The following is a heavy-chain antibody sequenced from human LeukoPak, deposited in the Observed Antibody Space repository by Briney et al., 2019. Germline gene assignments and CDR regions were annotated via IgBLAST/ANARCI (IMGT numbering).Heavy chain of an antibody. CDR3: ASGGPTRWTLDY. CDR2: LRKDATYS. Sequence: PGWALRLSCAASGFPFSSYGMYWVRQTPDKGLQWVAYLRKDATYSNYADSVRGRFTISRDNSKNTLDLQMSSLRVEDTAVYYCASGGPTRWTLDYWGQGTLVTVSS. V-gene: IGHV3-30*02. D-gene: IGHD1-26*01. J-gene: IGHJ4*02. CDR1: GFPFSSYG.